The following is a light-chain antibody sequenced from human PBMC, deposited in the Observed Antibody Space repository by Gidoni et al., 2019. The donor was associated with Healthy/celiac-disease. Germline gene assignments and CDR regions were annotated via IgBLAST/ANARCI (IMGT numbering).Light chain of an antibody. CDR1: QRVSSY. CDR3: QQRAGT. CDR2: DAS. Sequence: EIVFTQSPATLSLSPGERATLSCRASQRVSSYLAWYKQKPGQAPRLLIYDASNRATGIPARFSGSGSGTDFTLTISSLEPEDFAVYYCQQRAGTFGGGTKVEIK. V-gene: IGKV3-11*01. J-gene: IGKJ4*01.